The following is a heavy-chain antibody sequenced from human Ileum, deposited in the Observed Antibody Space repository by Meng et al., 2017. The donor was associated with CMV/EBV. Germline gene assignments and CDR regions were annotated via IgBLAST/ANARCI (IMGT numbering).Heavy chain of an antibody. CDR3: VKEGGNFGSGKGHLDV. CDR1: GFTFNGYG. Sequence: GFTFNGYGMNWVRPAPGKGLGWVSGISGSGSSTSYAGSLKDRFTISRDNSKNTLYLQSNSLRVDDTAVYYCVKEGGNFGSGKGHLDVWGQGTMVTVSS. V-gene: IGHV3-23*01. J-gene: IGHJ6*02. D-gene: IGHD3-10*01. CDR2: ISGSGSST.